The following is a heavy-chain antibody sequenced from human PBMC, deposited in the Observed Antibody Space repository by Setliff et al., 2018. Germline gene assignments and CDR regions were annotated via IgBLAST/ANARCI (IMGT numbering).Heavy chain of an antibody. Sequence: ASVKVSCKASGYAFGSSGISWVRQAPGQGLEWMGWISAYNGYIVYAQKFQGRVTIITDEFTGTAYMELSSLRTEDTAVYYCAREGVDIRSSTDYRYYMDVWGKGTTVTVSS. D-gene: IGHD5-12*01. CDR1: GYAFGSSG. V-gene: IGHV1-18*01. J-gene: IGHJ6*03. CDR2: ISAYNGYI. CDR3: AREGVDIRSSTDYRYYMDV.